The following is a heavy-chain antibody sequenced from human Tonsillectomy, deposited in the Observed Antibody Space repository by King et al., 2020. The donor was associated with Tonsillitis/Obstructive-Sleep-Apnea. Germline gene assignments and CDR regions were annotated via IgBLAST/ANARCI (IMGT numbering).Heavy chain of an antibody. J-gene: IGHJ5*02. V-gene: IGHV3-21*01. Sequence: EVQLVESGGGLVKPGGSLRLSCAASAFTFSSYTMNWVRQAPGKGLEWVSSITRSGSYRYYADSVKGRFTISRDNTKNSLYLQMNSLRAEDTAVYYCAREGEQQLVWEYNWFDPWGQGTLVTVSS. CDR2: ITRSGSYR. CDR1: AFTFSSYT. D-gene: IGHD6-13*01. CDR3: AREGEQQLVWEYNWFDP.